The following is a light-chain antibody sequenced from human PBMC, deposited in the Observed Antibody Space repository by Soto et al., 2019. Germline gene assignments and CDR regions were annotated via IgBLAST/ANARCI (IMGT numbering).Light chain of an antibody. CDR1: QSVSSN. V-gene: IGKV3-15*01. CDR2: GAS. CDR3: QQYNNWPPGT. J-gene: IGKJ1*01. Sequence: EIVVTQSPATLSVSPGERATLSCRASQSVSSNLAWYQQKPGQAPSLLLYGASTRATGIPARFSGSGSGTEFTLTISSLQSEDFAIYYCQQYNNWPPGTFGQGTKVEIK.